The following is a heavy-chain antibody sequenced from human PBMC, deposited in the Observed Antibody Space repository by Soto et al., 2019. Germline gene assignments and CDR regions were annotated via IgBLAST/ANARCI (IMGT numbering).Heavy chain of an antibody. CDR1: GFTFSNYA. V-gene: IGHV3-23*01. D-gene: IGHD6-6*01. Sequence: EVHLLEFGGGLVQPGGSLRLSCAASGFTFSNYAMNWVRQAPGKGLEMVSGITGSSGRTFYADSVKGRFTISRDNSKNPVYLQMTSVRADHTAVYYCAKEYTSTIRSSFDYWGPGALVTVSS. J-gene: IGHJ4*02. CDR2: ITGSSGRT. CDR3: AKEYTSTIRSSFDY.